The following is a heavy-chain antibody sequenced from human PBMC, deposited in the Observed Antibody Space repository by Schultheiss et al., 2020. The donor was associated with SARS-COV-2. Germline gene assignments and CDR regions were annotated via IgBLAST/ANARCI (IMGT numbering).Heavy chain of an antibody. CDR2: IYSGGST. Sequence: GGSLRLSCAASGFTFSSYAMSWVRQAPGKGLEWVSVIYSGGSTYYADSVKGRFTISRDNAKNSLYLQMNSLRAEDTAVYYCARDYYDSRGMDVWGQGTTVTVSS. D-gene: IGHD3-22*01. CDR3: ARDYYDSRGMDV. CDR1: GFTFSSYA. J-gene: IGHJ6*02. V-gene: IGHV3-23*03.